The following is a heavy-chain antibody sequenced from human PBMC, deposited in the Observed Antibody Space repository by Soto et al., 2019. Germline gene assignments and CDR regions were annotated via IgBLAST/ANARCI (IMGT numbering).Heavy chain of an antibody. CDR2: VYNSGST. V-gene: IGHV4-59*01. D-gene: IGHD6-13*01. CDR3: ARYRREAVAGYTLDN. CDR1: GGSISSNY. Sequence: SETLSLTCIVSGGSISSNYWTWIRQPPGKGLEWIGYVYNSGSTNYNPSLKSRVTISEDTSKSQFSLKVNSMTAADTAVYYCARYRREAVAGYTLDNWGQGILVTVSS. J-gene: IGHJ4*02.